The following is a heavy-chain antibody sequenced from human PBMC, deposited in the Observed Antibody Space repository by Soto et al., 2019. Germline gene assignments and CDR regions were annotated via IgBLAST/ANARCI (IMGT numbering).Heavy chain of an antibody. CDR2: INHSGIT. J-gene: IGHJ6*01. CDR3: ARRRVLTMVRFLGSREYQYGQAF. Sequence: SQTLPLTWTGYAGSLSGDYWRWIRHLPGKEKEWIGEINHSGITNYNPSLKSRVTISVDTSKNQFSLKLSSVTAADTAVYYCARRRVLTMVRFLGSREYQYGQAFWGRRTT. CDR1: AGSLSGDY. D-gene: IGHD3-10*01. V-gene: IGHV4-34*01.